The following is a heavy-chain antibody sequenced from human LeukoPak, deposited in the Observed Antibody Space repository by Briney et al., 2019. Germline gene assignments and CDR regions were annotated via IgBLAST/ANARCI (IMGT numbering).Heavy chain of an antibody. Sequence: SETLTLTCTVSGASINGYFWSWIRQSAGKGLEWIGRIYGSGSTNYNAYLQSRAIVLSGKYKNQSFLQLRYVMSADTAVYYCSRDMVRETLMYWFYPWGPGILVSVS. CDR3: SRDMVRETLMYWFYP. J-gene: IGHJ5*02. V-gene: IGHV4-4*07. CDR1: GASINGYF. D-gene: IGHD3-10*01. CDR2: IYGSGST.